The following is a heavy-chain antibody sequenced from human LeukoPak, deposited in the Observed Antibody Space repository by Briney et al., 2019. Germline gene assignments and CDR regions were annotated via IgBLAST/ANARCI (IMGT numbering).Heavy chain of an antibody. CDR1: GGTFSSYA. CDR2: INPNSGGT. Sequence: ASVKVSCKASGGTFSSYAISWVRQAPGQGLEWMGWINPNSGGTNYAQKFQGRVTMTRDTSISTAYMELSRLRSDDTAVYYCARGPADYDFWSGYFYWGQGTLVTVSS. D-gene: IGHD3-3*01. J-gene: IGHJ4*02. V-gene: IGHV1-2*02. CDR3: ARGPADYDFWSGYFY.